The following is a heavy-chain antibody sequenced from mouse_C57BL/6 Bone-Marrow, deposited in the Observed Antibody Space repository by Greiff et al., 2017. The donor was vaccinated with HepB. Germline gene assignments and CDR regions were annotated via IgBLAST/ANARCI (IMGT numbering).Heavy chain of an antibody. D-gene: IGHD1-1*01. V-gene: IGHV1-4*01. Sequence: VQLQQSGAELARPGASVKMSCKASGYTFTSYTMHWVKQRPGQGLEWIGCINPSSGYTKYNQKFKDKATLTADKSSSTAYMQLSSLTSEDSAVYYCARRYYCGRTWFAYWGQGTLVTVSA. CDR2: INPSSGYT. CDR1: GYTFTSYT. J-gene: IGHJ3*01. CDR3: ARRYYCGRTWFAY.